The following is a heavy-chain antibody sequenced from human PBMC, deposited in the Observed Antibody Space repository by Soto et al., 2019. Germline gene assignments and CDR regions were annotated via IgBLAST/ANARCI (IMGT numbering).Heavy chain of an antibody. CDR2: ISGSGGST. CDR1: GFTFSSYA. Sequence: EVQLLESGGGLVQPGGSRRLSCAASGFTFSSYAMSWVRQAPGKGLEWVSAISGSGGSTYYADSVKGLFTISRDNSKNTLYLQMNSLRAADKAVYYGAKGGENSSSWYWLDYNYYGMDVWGQGTTVTVSS. V-gene: IGHV3-23*01. J-gene: IGHJ6*02. D-gene: IGHD6-13*01. CDR3: AKGGENSSSWYWLDYNYYGMDV.